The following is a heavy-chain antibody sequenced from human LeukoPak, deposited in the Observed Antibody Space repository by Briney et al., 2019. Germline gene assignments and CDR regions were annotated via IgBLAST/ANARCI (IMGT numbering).Heavy chain of an antibody. V-gene: IGHV1-24*01. CDR1: GYTLTELS. CDR2: FDPEDGET. J-gene: IGHJ4*02. CDR3: ATGDRIAVAGTDFDY. Sequence: RASVKVSCKVSGYTLTELSMHWVRQAPGKGLEGMGGFDPEDGETIYAQKFQGRVTMTEDTSTDTAYMELNSLRSEDTAVYYCATGDRIAVAGTDFDYWGQGTLVTVSS. D-gene: IGHD6-19*01.